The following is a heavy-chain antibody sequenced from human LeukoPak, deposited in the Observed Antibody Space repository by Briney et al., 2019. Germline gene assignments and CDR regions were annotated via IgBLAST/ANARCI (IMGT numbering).Heavy chain of an antibody. V-gene: IGHV3-66*02. Sequence: GGSLRLSCAASGFTVSSNYMSWVRQAPGKGLEWVSAIYSGGSTYYADSVKGRFTISRDNSKNTLYLQMNSLRAEDTAVYYCARMIYTDLNYFDYWGQGTLVTVSS. CDR2: IYSGGST. J-gene: IGHJ4*02. D-gene: IGHD3/OR15-3a*01. CDR1: GFTVSSNY. CDR3: ARMIYTDLNYFDY.